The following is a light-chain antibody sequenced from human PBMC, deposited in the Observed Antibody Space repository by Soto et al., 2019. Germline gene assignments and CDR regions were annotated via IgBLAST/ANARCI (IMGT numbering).Light chain of an antibody. CDR2: DAS. CDR1: QSISSW. CDR3: KEYNSYSAWT. J-gene: IGKJ1*01. Sequence: DIQMTQSPSTLSASVGDRVTITCRASQSISSWLAWYQQKPGKAPKLLIYDASSLESGVPSRFRGGGSGTEFTLTISSLQPDDFATYYCKEYNSYSAWTFGQGTKVDIK. V-gene: IGKV1-5*01.